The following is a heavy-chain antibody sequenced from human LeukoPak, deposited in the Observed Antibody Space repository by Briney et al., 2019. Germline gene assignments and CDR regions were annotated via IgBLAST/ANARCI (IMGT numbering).Heavy chain of an antibody. CDR1: GGSISSYY. CDR3: ARDPSYTAMPGGSFDP. D-gene: IGHD5-18*01. CDR2: IYYSGST. J-gene: IGHJ5*02. Sequence: PSETLSLTCTVSGGSISSYYWSWIRQPPGNGLEWIGYIYYSGSTNYNPSLKSRVTISVDTSKNQFSLKLSSVTAADTAVYYCARDPSYTAMPGGSFDPWGQGTLVTVSS. V-gene: IGHV4-59*01.